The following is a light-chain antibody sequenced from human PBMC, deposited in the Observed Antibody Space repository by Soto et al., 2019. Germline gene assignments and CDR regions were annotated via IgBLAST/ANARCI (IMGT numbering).Light chain of an antibody. J-gene: IGKJ1*01. V-gene: IGKV3-20*01. CDR1: QTIRSNY. Sequence: ETVLTQSPGTLSLSPGERATLSCRASQTIRSNYLAWYRQTPGQAPRLLIYGASNRATGIADRFSGSGSGRDFTLIISRLEPEDFALYYCQQYGSSPWTFDQGTKVEIK. CDR3: QQYGSSPWT. CDR2: GAS.